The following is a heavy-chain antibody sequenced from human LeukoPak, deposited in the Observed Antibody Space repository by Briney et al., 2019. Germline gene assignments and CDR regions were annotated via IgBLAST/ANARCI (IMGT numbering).Heavy chain of an antibody. Sequence: SETLSLTCAVYGGSFSGYYWSWIRQPPGKGLEWIGEINHSGSTNYNPSLKSRVTISVDTSKNQFSLKLSSVTAADTAVYYRARVSSSWDALDIWGQGTMVTVSS. J-gene: IGHJ3*02. CDR3: ARVSSSWDALDI. CDR2: INHSGST. D-gene: IGHD6-13*01. V-gene: IGHV4-34*01. CDR1: GGSFSGYY.